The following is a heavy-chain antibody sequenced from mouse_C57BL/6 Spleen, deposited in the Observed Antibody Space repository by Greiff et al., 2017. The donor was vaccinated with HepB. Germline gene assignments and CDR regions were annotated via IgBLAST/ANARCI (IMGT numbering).Heavy chain of an antibody. CDR1: GYAFSSSW. CDR2: IYPGDGDT. Sequence: VQLQQSGPELVKPGASVKISCKASGYAFSSSWMNWVKQRPGKGLEWIGRIYPGDGDTNYNGKLKGKATLTADKSSSTAYMQLSSLTSEDSAVYFCASTGLDFAYWGQGTLVTVSA. D-gene: IGHD4-1*02. V-gene: IGHV1-82*01. CDR3: ASTGLDFAY. J-gene: IGHJ3*01.